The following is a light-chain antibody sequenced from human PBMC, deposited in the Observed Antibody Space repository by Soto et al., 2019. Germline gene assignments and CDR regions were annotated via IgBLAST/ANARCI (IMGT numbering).Light chain of an antibody. V-gene: IGLV2-14*01. Sequence: QSALTQPASVSGSPGQSITISCTGTSSDVGGYDYVSWYQQQPGKAPRLMIYAVTNRPSGVSNRFSGFKSGNTASLTISGLQAEDEADYYCTSYSSGSTLVLVGGGTKVTVL. CDR3: TSYSSGSTLVL. CDR2: AVT. CDR1: SSDVGGYDY. J-gene: IGLJ2*01.